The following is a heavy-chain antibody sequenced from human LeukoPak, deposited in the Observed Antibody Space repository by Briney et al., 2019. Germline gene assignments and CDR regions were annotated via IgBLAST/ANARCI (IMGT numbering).Heavy chain of an antibody. D-gene: IGHD2-15*01. CDR2: IIPILGIA. CDR1: EGTFSSYA. V-gene: IGHV1-69*04. J-gene: IGHJ4*02. CDR3: AREQVAAQNFDY. Sequence: GASVKVSCKASEGTFSSYAISWVRQAPGQGLEWMGRIIPILGIANYAQKFQGRVTITADKSTSTAYMELSSLRSEDTAVYYCAREQVAAQNFDYWGQGTLVTVSS.